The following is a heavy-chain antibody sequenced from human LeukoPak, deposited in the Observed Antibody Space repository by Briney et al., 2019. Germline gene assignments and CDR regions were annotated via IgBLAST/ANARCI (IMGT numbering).Heavy chain of an antibody. V-gene: IGHV3-9*01. D-gene: IGHD2-2*01. CDR1: GFTFDDYA. J-gene: IGHJ6*02. Sequence: GGSLRLSCAASGFTFDDYAMHWVRQAPGKGLEWVSGISWNSGSIGYADSVKGRFTISRDNAKNSLYLQMNSLRAEDTALYYCAKDHGQLGVPAAAYYYYYGMDVWGQGTTVTVSS. CDR2: ISWNSGSI. CDR3: AKDHGQLGVPAAAYYYYYGMDV.